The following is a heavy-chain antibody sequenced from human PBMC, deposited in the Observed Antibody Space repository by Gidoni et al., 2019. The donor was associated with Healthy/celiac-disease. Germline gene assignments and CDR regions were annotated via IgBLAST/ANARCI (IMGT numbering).Heavy chain of an antibody. V-gene: IGHV3-9*01. D-gene: IGHD3-22*01. CDR2: ISWNSGSI. CDR3: AKEGNPYYYDSSGYFD. CDR1: GFTFDAYA. J-gene: IGHJ4*02. Sequence: EVQLVESGGGLVQPGRSLRLSCAAPGFTFDAYAMHWVRQAPGKGLEWVSGISWNSGSIGYADSVKGRFTISRDNAKNSLYLQMNSLRAEDTALYYCAKEGNPYYYDSSGYFDWGQGTLVTVSS.